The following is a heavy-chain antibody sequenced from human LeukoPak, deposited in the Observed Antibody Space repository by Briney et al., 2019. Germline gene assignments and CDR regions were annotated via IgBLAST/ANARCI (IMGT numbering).Heavy chain of an antibody. CDR3: ARHRDYYDSSGYTFPTDY. CDR1: GGSLSSYY. Sequence: PSETLSLTCTVSGGSLSSYYWTWIRQPPGKGLEWIGYIYYSGNTNYNPSLKSRVTISVDTSKNQFSLKLSSVTAADTAVYYCARHRDYYDSSGYTFPTDYWGQGTLVTVSS. D-gene: IGHD3-22*01. J-gene: IGHJ4*02. CDR2: IYYSGNT. V-gene: IGHV4-59*08.